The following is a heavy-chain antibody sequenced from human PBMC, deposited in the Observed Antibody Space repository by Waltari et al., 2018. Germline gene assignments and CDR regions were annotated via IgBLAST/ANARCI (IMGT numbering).Heavy chain of an antibody. CDR2: IYWNDDK. CDR3: AHMPPIKLTDYDFWSGYHWFDP. D-gene: IGHD3-3*01. CDR1: GFSLSTSGVG. J-gene: IGHJ5*02. Sequence: QITLKESGPTLVKPTQTLTLTCTFSGFSLSTSGVGVGWIRQPPGKALEWLALIYWNDDKRYSPSLKSRLTITKDTSKNQVVLTMTNMDPVDTATYYCAHMPPIKLTDYDFWSGYHWFDPWGQGTLVTVSS. V-gene: IGHV2-5*01.